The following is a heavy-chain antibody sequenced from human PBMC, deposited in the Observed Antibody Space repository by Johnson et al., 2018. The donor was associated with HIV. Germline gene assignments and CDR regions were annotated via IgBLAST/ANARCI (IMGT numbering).Heavy chain of an antibody. J-gene: IGHJ3*02. D-gene: IGHD6-13*01. Sequence: QMQLVESGGGLIQPGGSLRLSCAASGFTVSSNYMSWVRQAPGKGLEWVAVISYDGSNKYYADSVKGRFTISRDNSKNTLYLQMDSLRAEDTAVYYCARDRLGYSSSWGGVDAFDIWGQGTMVTVSS. CDR1: GFTVSSNY. CDR2: ISYDGSNK. CDR3: ARDRLGYSSSWGGVDAFDI. V-gene: IGHV3-30*03.